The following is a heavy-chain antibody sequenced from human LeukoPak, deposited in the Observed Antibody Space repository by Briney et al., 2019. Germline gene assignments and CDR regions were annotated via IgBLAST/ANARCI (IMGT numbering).Heavy chain of an antibody. CDR1: GFAFSSYG. D-gene: IGHD1-7*01. V-gene: IGHV3-30*02. J-gene: IGHJ4*02. Sequence: GGSLRLSCAASGFAFSSYGMHWVRQAPGKGLEWVAYIHYDSTTADYADAVKRRFTISRDNSKNTLFLQMNNLRVEDMAVFYCAKDWNWAIDYWGQGTLVTVSS. CDR2: IHYDSTTA. CDR3: AKDWNWAIDY.